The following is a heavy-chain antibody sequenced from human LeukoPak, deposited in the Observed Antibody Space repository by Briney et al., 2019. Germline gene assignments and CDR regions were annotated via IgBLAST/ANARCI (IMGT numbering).Heavy chain of an antibody. J-gene: IGHJ5*02. Sequence: SETLSLTCTVSGGSINIYYWSWIRQPPGKGLEWIGYISNSGTTNYNPPLKSRVTISVDTSKNKFSLDLSSVTAADTAVYYCARVGYCSGGSCRFDPWGQGTLVTVSS. D-gene: IGHD2-15*01. CDR2: ISNSGTT. CDR1: GGSINIYY. CDR3: ARVGYCSGGSCRFDP. V-gene: IGHV4-59*01.